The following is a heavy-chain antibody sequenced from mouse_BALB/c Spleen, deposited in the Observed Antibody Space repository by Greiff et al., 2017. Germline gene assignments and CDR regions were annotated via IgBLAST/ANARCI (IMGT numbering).Heavy chain of an antibody. CDR3: ASLVPFDY. V-gene: IGHV1-87*01. D-gene: IGHD2-10*02. J-gene: IGHJ2*01. CDR2: IYPGDGDT. CDR1: GYTFTSYW. Sequence: VQLQQSGAELARPGASVKLSCKASGYTFTSYWMQWVKQRPGQGLEWIGAIYPGDGDTRYTQKFKGKATLTADKSSSTAYMQLSSLASEDSAVYYCASLVPFDYWGQGTTLTVSS.